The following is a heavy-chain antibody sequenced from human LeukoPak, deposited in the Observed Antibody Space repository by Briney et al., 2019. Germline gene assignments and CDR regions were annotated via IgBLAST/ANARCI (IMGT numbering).Heavy chain of an antibody. CDR3: ARSYNYPMVRGVRGNYFDY. D-gene: IGHD3-10*01. Sequence: PGRSLRLSCAASGFTFSSYAMHWVRQAPGKGLEWVAVISYDGSNKYYADSVKGRFTISRDNSKNTLYLQMNSLRAEDTAVYYCARSYNYPMVRGVRGNYFDYWGQGTLVTVSS. CDR2: ISYDGSNK. V-gene: IGHV3-30-3*01. CDR1: GFTFSSYA. J-gene: IGHJ4*02.